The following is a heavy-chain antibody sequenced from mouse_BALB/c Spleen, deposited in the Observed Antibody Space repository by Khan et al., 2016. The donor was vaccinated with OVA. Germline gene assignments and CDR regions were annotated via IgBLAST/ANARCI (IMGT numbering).Heavy chain of an antibody. V-gene: IGHV1S81*02. D-gene: IGHD1-1*02. CDR2: INPSNGGT. CDR3: TKGDYGSFAY. J-gene: IGHJ3*01. Sequence: QVQLQQSGAELVKPGASVKLSCKASGYTFTSYYIYWVKQRPGQGLEWIVEINPSNGGTNFNEKFNNMATLTVDKSSSTTYMHISSLTSEESSVYYCTKGDYGSFAYWGQGTLVTVSA. CDR1: GYTFTSYY.